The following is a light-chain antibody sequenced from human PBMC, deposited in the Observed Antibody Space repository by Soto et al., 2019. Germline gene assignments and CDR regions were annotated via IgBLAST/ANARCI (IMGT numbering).Light chain of an antibody. CDR3: QQYGNLPLS. CDR2: DAS. CDR1: QDINIY. Sequence: DIQMTQSPSSLSAFVGDRVTITCQASQDINIYLNWYQQKPGKAPKLLIYDASNLATGVPSKFSGGGSETDFTFTISSLQPDDIATYYCQQYGNLPLSFGGGTKVEIK. V-gene: IGKV1-33*01. J-gene: IGKJ4*01.